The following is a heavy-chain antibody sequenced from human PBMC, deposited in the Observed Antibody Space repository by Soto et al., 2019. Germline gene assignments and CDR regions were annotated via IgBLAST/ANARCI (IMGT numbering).Heavy chain of an antibody. CDR2: MSYDGSDK. V-gene: IGHV3-30-3*01. J-gene: IGHJ4*02. CDR3: ARERLDTPALEY. Sequence: QVQLVESGGGVVQPGRSLRLSCAASGFSFRSYAMHWVRQAPGKGLEWVAVMSYDGSDKDYADSVKGRFTISRDNSKKTLYLQLSSLRAEDTALYYCARERLDTPALEYWGQGTLVTVSS. CDR1: GFSFRSYA. D-gene: IGHD2-2*01.